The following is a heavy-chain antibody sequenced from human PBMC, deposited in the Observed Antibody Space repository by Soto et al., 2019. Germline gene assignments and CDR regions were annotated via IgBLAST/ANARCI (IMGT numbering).Heavy chain of an antibody. CDR1: GYTFTSYV. D-gene: IGHD6-19*01. Sequence: QVQLVQSGAEVKKPGASVKVSCRASGYTFTSYVISWVRQAPAQGLEWMGWISAYNGNTNFAQKLQGRVTITTDTSKSTAYMELRSLRSDDTGVYYCARVVATVAGPYGMDGWGQGTTVTVSS. V-gene: IGHV1-18*01. CDR3: ARVVATVAGPYGMDG. CDR2: ISAYNGNT. J-gene: IGHJ6*02.